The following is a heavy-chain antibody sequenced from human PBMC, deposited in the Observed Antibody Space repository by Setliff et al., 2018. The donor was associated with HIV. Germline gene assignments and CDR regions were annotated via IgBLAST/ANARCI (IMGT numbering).Heavy chain of an antibody. J-gene: IGHJ6*03. CDR2: IRNKVNSYTT. Sequence: PGGSLRLSCAASGFIFSDHYMDWVRQAPGKGLEWVARIRNKVNSYTTEYVASVKGRFTISRDDSENSLYLQMNSLKAEDTAVYYCAREAPSRYQLLSGGDYYYYYYMDVWGKGTTVTVSS. D-gene: IGHD2-2*01. CDR3: AREAPSRYQLLSGGDYYYYYYMDV. CDR1: GFIFSDHY. V-gene: IGHV3-72*01.